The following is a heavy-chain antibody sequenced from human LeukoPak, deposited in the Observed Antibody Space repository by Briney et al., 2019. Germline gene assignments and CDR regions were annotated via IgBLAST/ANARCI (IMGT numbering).Heavy chain of an antibody. CDR1: GFTFSSYS. D-gene: IGHD3-10*01. V-gene: IGHV3-21*04. J-gene: IGHJ4*02. CDR2: ISSSSSYI. Sequence: SGGSLRLSCAASGFTFSSYSMNWVRQAPGKGLEWVSSISSSSSYIYYADSVKGRFTISRDNAKNSLYLQMNSLRAEDTAVYYCAKPDAPDYYGFTDYWGQGTLVTVSS. CDR3: AKPDAPDYYGFTDY.